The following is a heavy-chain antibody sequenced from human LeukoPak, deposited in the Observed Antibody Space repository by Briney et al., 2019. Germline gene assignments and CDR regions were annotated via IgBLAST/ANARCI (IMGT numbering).Heavy chain of an antibody. Sequence: ASVKVSCKASGYTFTAYDINWVRQGAGQGLEWIGWMNPDTGNTGYAQKFQGRVTMTRDTSKSTAYMDLNSLRSEDTAVYYCARLSDTPAYYYSSGYYHIRYWGQGTLPTVSS. J-gene: IGHJ4*02. D-gene: IGHD3-22*01. CDR3: ARLSDTPAYYYSSGYYHIRY. CDR2: MNPDTGNT. CDR1: GYTFTAYD. V-gene: IGHV1-8*01.